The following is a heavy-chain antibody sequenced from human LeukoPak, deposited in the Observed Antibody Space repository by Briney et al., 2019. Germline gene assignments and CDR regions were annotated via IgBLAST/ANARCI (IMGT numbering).Heavy chain of an antibody. J-gene: IGHJ4*02. D-gene: IGHD1-26*01. CDR3: ARGLGATTFADFDY. CDR2: VSPYNGNT. V-gene: IGHV1-18*01. CDR1: GYTFTTSG. Sequence: ASVKVSCKASGYTFTTSGISWVRQAPGQGLEWIGWVSPYNGNTNYAQKVQGRVTMTTDTSTSTAHMELGTLRSDDTAVYYCARGLGATTFADFDYWGQGTLVTVSS.